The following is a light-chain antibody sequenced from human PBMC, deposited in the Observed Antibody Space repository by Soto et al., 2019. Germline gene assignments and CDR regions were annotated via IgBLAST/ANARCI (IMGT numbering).Light chain of an antibody. V-gene: IGKV3-15*01. J-gene: IGKJ1*01. CDR2: GAS. CDR3: QQHSHWPPWT. CDR1: QSVSNN. Sequence: EIVMTQSPATVSVSPGERVTLSCRASQSVSNNLAWYQQKPGQVPRLLMFGASTRATGIPGRFSGTGYGTDFTLTISSLEPEDFAVYYCQQHSHWPPWTFGQGTKVDIK.